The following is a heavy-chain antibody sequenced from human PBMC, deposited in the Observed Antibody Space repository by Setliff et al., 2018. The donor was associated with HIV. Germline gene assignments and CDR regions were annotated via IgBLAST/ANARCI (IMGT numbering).Heavy chain of an antibody. CDR1: GYSISSDYF. CDR3: ARGGRSWFQNFHGAFDV. J-gene: IGHJ3*01. V-gene: IGHV4-38-2*01. CDR2: FYQSGSI. D-gene: IGHD3-16*01. Sequence: NPSETLSLTCAVSGYSISSDYFWGWIRQSPGKGLEWIGSFYQSGSIYYNPSLKSRVTISVDTSKNQFPLRLTSVTAADTAVYYCARGGRSWFQNFHGAFDVWGQGTMVTVSS.